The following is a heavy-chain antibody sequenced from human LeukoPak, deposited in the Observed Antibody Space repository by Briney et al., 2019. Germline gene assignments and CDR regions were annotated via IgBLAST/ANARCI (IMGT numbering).Heavy chain of an antibody. D-gene: IGHD5-24*01. V-gene: IGHV3-33*01. Sequence: GGSLRLSCAASGLTFSSYGMHWVRQAPGKGLEWVAVIWYDGSNKYYADSVKGRFTISRDNSKNTLYLQMNSLRAEDTAVYYCARAPGDGYNPYYFDYWGQGTLVTVSS. J-gene: IGHJ4*02. CDR3: ARAPGDGYNPYYFDY. CDR1: GLTFSSYG. CDR2: IWYDGSNK.